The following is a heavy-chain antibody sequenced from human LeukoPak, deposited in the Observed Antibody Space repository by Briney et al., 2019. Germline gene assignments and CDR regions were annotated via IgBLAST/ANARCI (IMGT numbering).Heavy chain of an antibody. D-gene: IGHD3-22*01. J-gene: IGHJ4*02. CDR1: GFTFTSSA. Sequence: GASVKVSCKASGFTFTSSAMQWVRQARGQRLEWIGWIVVGSGNTNYAQKFQERVTITRDMSTSTAYMELSSLRSEDTAVYYCARSYHYYDSSGYQNYWGQGTLVTVSS. CDR3: ARSYHYYDSSGYQNY. CDR2: IVVGSGNT. V-gene: IGHV1-58*02.